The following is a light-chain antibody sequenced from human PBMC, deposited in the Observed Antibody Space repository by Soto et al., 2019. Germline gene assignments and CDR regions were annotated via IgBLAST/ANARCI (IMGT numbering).Light chain of an antibody. V-gene: IGKV3-11*01. CDR2: DAS. CDR1: QSVSSY. CDR3: QQRSNWPT. J-gene: IGKJ4*02. Sequence: EIVLTQSPATLSLSPGERATLSCRASQSVSSYLAWYQQKPGQAPRLLIYDASNRATGIPARSSGSGSGPAFPLTISSLEPEDFAVYYCQQRSNWPTFGGGTRVEIK.